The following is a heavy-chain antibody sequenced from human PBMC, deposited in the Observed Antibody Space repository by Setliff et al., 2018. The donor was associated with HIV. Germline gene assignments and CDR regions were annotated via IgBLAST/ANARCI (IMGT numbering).Heavy chain of an antibody. CDR2: INSNSGGT. D-gene: IGHD3-22*01. Sequence: EASVKVSCKASGYSFTGYYMNWMRQAPGQGLEWMGWINSNSGGTNYAQKFQGRVTVTRDTSISTAYMELSRLRSDDTAVYYCARVNPFLYYYDTSGHSGAFDIWGQGTVVTVSS. CDR3: ARVNPFLYYYDTSGHSGAFDI. J-gene: IGHJ3*02. CDR1: GYSFTGYY. V-gene: IGHV1-2*02.